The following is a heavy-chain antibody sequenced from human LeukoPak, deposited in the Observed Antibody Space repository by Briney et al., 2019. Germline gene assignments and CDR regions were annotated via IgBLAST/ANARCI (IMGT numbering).Heavy chain of an antibody. Sequence: GASVKVSCKASGGTFSSYAISWVRQAPGQGLEWMGGIIPIFGTANYAQKFQGRVTITADESTSTAYMELSSLRSEDTAVYYCARAPERADYYYYYGMDVWGQGTTVTVSS. CDR1: GGTFSSYA. CDR3: ARAPERADYYYYYGMDV. D-gene: IGHD6-25*01. J-gene: IGHJ6*02. V-gene: IGHV1-69*13. CDR2: IIPIFGTA.